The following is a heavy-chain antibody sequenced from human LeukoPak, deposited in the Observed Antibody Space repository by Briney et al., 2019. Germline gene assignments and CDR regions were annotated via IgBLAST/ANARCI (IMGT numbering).Heavy chain of an antibody. CDR2: IIPIFGTA. J-gene: IGHJ1*01. V-gene: IGHV1-69*01. CDR1: GGTFSSYA. CDR3: ASSIYCSSTSCSVYLQH. D-gene: IGHD2-2*01. Sequence: ASVKVSCKASGGTFSSYAISWVRQAPGQGLEWMGGIIPIFGTANYAQKFQGRVTITADESTSTAYMELSSLRSEDTAVYYCASSIYCSSTSCSVYLQHWGQGTLVTVSS.